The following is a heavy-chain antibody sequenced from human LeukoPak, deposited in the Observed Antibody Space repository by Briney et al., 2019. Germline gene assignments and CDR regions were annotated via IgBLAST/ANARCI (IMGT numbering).Heavy chain of an antibody. D-gene: IGHD2-21*01. V-gene: IGHV4-39*07. Sequence: SETLSLTCTVSGGSISSSSYYWGWIRQPPGKGLEWIGSIYYSGSTYYNPSLKSRVTISVDTSKNQFSLKLSSVTAADTAVYYCARDGCGGDCYSDWGQGTLVTVSS. CDR2: IYYSGST. J-gene: IGHJ4*02. CDR3: ARDGCGGDCYSD. CDR1: GGSISSSSYY.